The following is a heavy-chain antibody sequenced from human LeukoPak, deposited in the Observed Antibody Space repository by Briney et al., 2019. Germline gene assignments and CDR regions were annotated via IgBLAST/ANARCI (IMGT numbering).Heavy chain of an antibody. CDR2: ISYDGSNK. V-gene: IGHV3-30-3*01. CDR3: AREALRGYSYGYGLDY. J-gene: IGHJ4*02. D-gene: IGHD5-18*01. CDR1: GFTFSSYA. Sequence: PGRSLRLSCAASGFTFSSYAMHWVRQAPGKGLEWVAVISYDGSNKYYADSVKGRFTISRDNSKNTLYQQMNSLRAEDTAVYYCAREALRGYSYGYGLDYWGQGTLVTVSS.